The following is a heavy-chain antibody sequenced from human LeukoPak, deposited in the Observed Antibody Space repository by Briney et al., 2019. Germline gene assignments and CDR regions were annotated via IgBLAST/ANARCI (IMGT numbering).Heavy chain of an antibody. D-gene: IGHD2-15*01. J-gene: IGHJ4*02. V-gene: IGHV3-7*05. Sequence: AGGSLRLSCAASGFTFSAYWMSWIRQPPGKGLEWVANIKPDGSGIYYVDSVKGRFTISRDNAKSSLYLQMNSLRAEDTAVYYCAPGGGAFWGQGTLVTVSS. CDR3: APGGGAF. CDR2: IKPDGSGI. CDR1: GFTFSAYW.